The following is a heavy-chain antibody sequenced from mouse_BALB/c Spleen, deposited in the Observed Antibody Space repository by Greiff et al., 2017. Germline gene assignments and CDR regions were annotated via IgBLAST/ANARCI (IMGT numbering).Heavy chain of an antibody. Sequence: EVKVVESGGGLVKPGGSLKLSCAASGFTFSDYYMYWVRQTPEKRLEWVATISDGGSYTYYPDSVKGRFTISRDNAKNNLYLQMSSLKSEDTAMYYCAREGLLRPFDYWGQGTLVTVSA. CDR1: GFTFSDYY. V-gene: IGHV5-4*02. D-gene: IGHD1-2*01. CDR2: ISDGGSYT. J-gene: IGHJ3*01. CDR3: AREGLLRPFDY.